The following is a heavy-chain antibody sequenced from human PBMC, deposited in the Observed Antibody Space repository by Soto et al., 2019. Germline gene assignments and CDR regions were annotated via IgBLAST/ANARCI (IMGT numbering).Heavy chain of an antibody. D-gene: IGHD6-19*01. J-gene: IGHJ4*02. CDR3: ARDPHRSGWYEWVSMTSSIDFDL. V-gene: IGHV3-30-3*01. CDR2: ISYDGNNK. Sequence: LSLTCTVSGGSISSYYWSWIRQPPGKGLEWVAVISYDGNNKYYADSVKGRFTISRDNSKNILCLQMNSLRVQDTAVYYCARDPHRSGWYEWVSMTSSIDFDLWGRGTLVTVSS. CDR1: GGSISSYY.